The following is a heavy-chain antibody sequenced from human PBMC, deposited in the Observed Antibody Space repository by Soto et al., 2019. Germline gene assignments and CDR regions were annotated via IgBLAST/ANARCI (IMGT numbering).Heavy chain of an antibody. J-gene: IGHJ6*03. D-gene: IGHD3-3*01. V-gene: IGHV3-11*01. CDR2: ISSSGSTI. CDR3: AREGRRFLEWDYYYYMDV. Sequence: SGGSLRLSCAASGVTFSDYDMSWIRQAPGKGLEWVSYISSSGSTIYYADSVKGRFTISKDNAKNSLYLQMNSLRAEDTAVYYCAREGRRFLEWDYYYYMDVWGKGTTVTVSS. CDR1: GVTFSDYD.